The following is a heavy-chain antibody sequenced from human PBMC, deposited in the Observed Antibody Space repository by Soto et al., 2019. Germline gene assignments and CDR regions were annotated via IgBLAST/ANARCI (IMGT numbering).Heavy chain of an antibody. CDR2: INQDESGK. CDR1: GFTFSRHW. V-gene: IGHV3-7*03. CDR3: ARGISVEEAAIMGCYFDY. Sequence: GGALRLSCAASGFTFSRHWMTWVRQAPGKGLEWVANINQDESGKWYVDSVRGRFTMSRDNAKNSLYLQMNSLRDEDTAVYYCARGISVEEAAIMGCYFDYWGQGILVTVSS. J-gene: IGHJ4*02. D-gene: IGHD2-15*01.